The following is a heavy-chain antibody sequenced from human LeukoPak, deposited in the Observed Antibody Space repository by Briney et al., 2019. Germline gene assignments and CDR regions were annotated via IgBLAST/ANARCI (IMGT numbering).Heavy chain of an antibody. D-gene: IGHD1-26*01. CDR1: GYIFTYYY. Sequence: ASVKVSCKASGYIFTYYYMHWVRQAPGQGLEWMGIINPSGGSTSSAQKFQGRITMTRDTSTSTIYMELSSLRSEDTAVYYCARAPGIVGAPHHYYYYYGMDVWGQGTTVTVSS. J-gene: IGHJ6*02. V-gene: IGHV1-46*01. CDR3: ARAPGIVGAPHHYYYYYGMDV. CDR2: INPSGGST.